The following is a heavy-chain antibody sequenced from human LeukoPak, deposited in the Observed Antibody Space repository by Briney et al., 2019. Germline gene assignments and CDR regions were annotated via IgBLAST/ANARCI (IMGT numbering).Heavy chain of an antibody. D-gene: IGHD6-19*01. CDR3: AILRLSTGLWWFFDL. Sequence: AASVKVSCKASGYTFNAYYLHWVRQAPGQGLEWMGWINPNSGDTKYAQKFQGRVTMTGHTSITTAYMELSRRRFDATAVYYCAILRLSTGLWWFFDLWGRGTLVTVSS. J-gene: IGHJ2*01. CDR2: INPNSGDT. CDR1: GYTFNAYY. V-gene: IGHV1-2*02.